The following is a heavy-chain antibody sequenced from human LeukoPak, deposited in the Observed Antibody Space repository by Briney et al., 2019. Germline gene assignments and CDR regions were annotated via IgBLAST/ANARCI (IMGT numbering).Heavy chain of an antibody. CDR1: GYSFSSNW. J-gene: IGHJ4*02. CDR3: ARRRYSSSFDY. V-gene: IGHV5-51*01. Sequence: GESLKTSCKGSGYSFSSNWIGWVRQMPGKGLEWMGIIYPGDSDTRYSPSFQGQVTISADKSISTAFLQWSSLKASDTAMYYCARRRYSSSFDYWGQGTLVTVSS. CDR2: IYPGDSDT. D-gene: IGHD6-6*01.